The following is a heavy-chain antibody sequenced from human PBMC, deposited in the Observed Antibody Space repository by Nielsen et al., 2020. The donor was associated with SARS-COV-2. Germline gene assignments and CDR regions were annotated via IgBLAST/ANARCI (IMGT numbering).Heavy chain of an antibody. V-gene: IGHV3-33*01. CDR3: ARDGRQSGYDERSWFDT. CDR2: IWYDGSSR. J-gene: IGHJ5*02. Sequence: GESLKISCAASGFTFSHYGMHWVRQAPGKGLEWVAVIWYDGSSRYYGNSVEGRFTISRDNAKNSLFLEMNSLGGEDTAVYYCARDGRQSGYDERSWFDTWGQGTLVTVSS. CDR1: GFTFSHYG. D-gene: IGHD5-12*01.